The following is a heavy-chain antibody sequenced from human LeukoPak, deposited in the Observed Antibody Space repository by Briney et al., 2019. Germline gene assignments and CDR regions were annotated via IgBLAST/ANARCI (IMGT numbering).Heavy chain of an antibody. J-gene: IGHJ6*03. Sequence: SETLSLTCAVYGGSFSGYYWSWIRQPPGKGLEWIGEINHSGSTNYNPSLKSRVTISVDTSKNQFSLKLSSVTAADTAVYYCASGLVTLYSYGFYYYYYMDVWGKGTTVTVSS. CDR3: ASGLVTLYSYGFYYYYYMDV. CDR2: INHSGST. V-gene: IGHV4-34*01. D-gene: IGHD5-18*01. CDR1: GGSFSGYY.